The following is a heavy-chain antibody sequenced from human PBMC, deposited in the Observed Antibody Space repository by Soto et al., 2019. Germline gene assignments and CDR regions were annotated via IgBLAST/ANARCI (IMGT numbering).Heavy chain of an antibody. J-gene: IGHJ3*02. Sequence: PGGSLRLSCAASGFTFSSYGMHWVRQAPGKGLEWVAVISYDGSNKYYADSVKGRFTISRDNSKNTLYLQMNSLRAEDTAVYYCAKVIGSSWLNDAFDIWGQGTMVTVSS. CDR3: AKVIGSSWLNDAFDI. D-gene: IGHD6-13*01. CDR2: ISYDGSNK. CDR1: GFTFSSYG. V-gene: IGHV3-30*18.